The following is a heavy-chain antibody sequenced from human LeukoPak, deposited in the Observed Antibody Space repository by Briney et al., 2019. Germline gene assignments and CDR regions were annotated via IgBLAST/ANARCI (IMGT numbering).Heavy chain of an antibody. CDR2: IIPIFGTA. J-gene: IGHJ6*03. D-gene: IGHD3-16*01. Sequence: ASVKVSCKASGGTFSSYAISWVRQAPGQGLEWMGGIIPIFGTANYAQKLQGRVTMTTDTSTSTAYMELRSLRSDDTAVYYCARVVTGYYYMDVWGKGTTVTVSS. CDR3: ARVVTGYYYMDV. CDR1: GGTFSSYA. V-gene: IGHV1-69*05.